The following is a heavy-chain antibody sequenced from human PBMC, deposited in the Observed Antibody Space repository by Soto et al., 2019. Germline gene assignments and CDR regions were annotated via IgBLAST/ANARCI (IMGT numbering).Heavy chain of an antibody. D-gene: IGHD3-3*01. J-gene: IGHJ4*02. Sequence: GSLRLSCAVSGFSFGTYWMSWVRQAPGKGLEWLASIKEDGCERYYLDSVKGRFTISRDNAKDSLSLQMNSLRGDDTAFYYCARDVGPVTIFGGARSGYFDFWGQGTLVTVSS. CDR2: IKEDGCER. V-gene: IGHV3-7*03. CDR1: GFSFGTYW. CDR3: ARDVGPVTIFGGARSGYFDF.